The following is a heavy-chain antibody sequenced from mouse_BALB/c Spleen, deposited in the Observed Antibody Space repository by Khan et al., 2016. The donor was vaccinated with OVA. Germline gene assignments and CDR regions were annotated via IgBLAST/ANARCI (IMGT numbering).Heavy chain of an antibody. V-gene: IGHV5-6*01. J-gene: IGHJ3*01. CDR3: ASHVSGSFDY. CDR2: ISSGGDYT. CDR1: GFTFSSYS. Sequence: EVELVESGGDLVKPGGSLKFSCAASGFTFSSYSMSWVRQTPDKRLEWVATISSGGDYTYYSDNVKGRFTISRDNAKNTLYLQMSSLKSEDTAMYYWASHVSGSFDYWGQGTLVTVSA. D-gene: IGHD4-1*01.